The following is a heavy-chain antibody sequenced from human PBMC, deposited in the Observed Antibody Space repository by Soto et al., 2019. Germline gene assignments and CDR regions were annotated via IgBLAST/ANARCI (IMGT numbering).Heavy chain of an antibody. V-gene: IGHV4-30-2*01. CDR1: GGSISSGGYS. Sequence: SQTPSLTCAVSGGSISSGGYSRSWIRQPPGKGLEWIGYIYHSGSTYYNPSLKSRVTISVDRSKNQFSLKLSSVTAADTAVYYYVHSCFTQRAYYLGIYLLLHWTT. CDR2: IYHSGST. J-gene: IGHJ6*02. D-gene: IGHD1-1*01. CDR3: VHSCFTQRAYYLGIYL.